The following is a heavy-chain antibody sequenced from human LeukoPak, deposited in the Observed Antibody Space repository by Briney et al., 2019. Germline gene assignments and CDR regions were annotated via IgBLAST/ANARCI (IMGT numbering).Heavy chain of an antibody. CDR3: ASLGIVGATRDY. J-gene: IGHJ4*02. CDR1: GGTLSTYA. D-gene: IGHD1-26*01. CDR2: ISAYNGNT. Sequence: GASVKVSCKASGGTLSTYAISWVRQAPGQGLEWMGWISAYNGNTNYAQKLQGRVTMTTDTSTSTAYMELRSLRSDDTAVYYCASLGIVGATRDYWGQGTLVTVSS. V-gene: IGHV1-18*01.